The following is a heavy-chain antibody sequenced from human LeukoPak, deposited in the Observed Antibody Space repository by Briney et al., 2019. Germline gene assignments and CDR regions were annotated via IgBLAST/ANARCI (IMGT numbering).Heavy chain of an antibody. CDR1: GFTFSSYG. D-gene: IGHD2-2*01. CDR3: ARGRYYLDS. V-gene: IGHV3-33*01. CDR2: IWYDGSNK. Sequence: GGSLRLSCAASGFTFSSYGMHWVRQAPGKGLEWMAVIWYDGSNKYYADSVKGRFTISRDDAKNTLYLQMNSLSAEDTAVYYCARGRYYLDSWGQGTLVTVSS. J-gene: IGHJ4*02.